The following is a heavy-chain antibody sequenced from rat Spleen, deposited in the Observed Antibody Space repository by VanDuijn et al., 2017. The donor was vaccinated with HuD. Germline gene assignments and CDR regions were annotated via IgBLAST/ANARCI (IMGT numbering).Heavy chain of an antibody. CDR3: ARQGNYYDCIYYYYVMDA. D-gene: IGHD1-12*02. CDR1: GFTFSDYY. V-gene: IGHV5-29*01. CDR2: ISSDGSTT. J-gene: IGHJ4*01. Sequence: EVQLVESDGGLVQPGKSLKLSCAASGFTFSDYYMAWVRQAPTKGLEWVATISSDGSTTYYRDSVKGRFTISRDNAKSNLYLQMDSLRSEDTATYYCARQGNYYDCIYYYYVMDAWGQGASVTVSS.